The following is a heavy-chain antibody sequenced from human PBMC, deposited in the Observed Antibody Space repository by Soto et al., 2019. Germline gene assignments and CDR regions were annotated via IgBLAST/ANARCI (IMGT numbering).Heavy chain of an antibody. Sequence: GGSLRLSCAASGFTFSSYGMRWVRQAPGKGLEWVAVISYDGSNKYYADSVKGRFTISRDNSKNTLYLQMNSLRAEDTAVYYCAKEQWLAEINTIFDYWGQGTLVTVSS. CDR2: ISYDGSNK. CDR1: GFTFSSYG. D-gene: IGHD6-19*01. V-gene: IGHV3-30*18. J-gene: IGHJ4*02. CDR3: AKEQWLAEINTIFDY.